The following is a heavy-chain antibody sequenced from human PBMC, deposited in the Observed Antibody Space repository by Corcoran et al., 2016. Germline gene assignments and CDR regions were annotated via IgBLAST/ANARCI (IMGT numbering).Heavy chain of an antibody. V-gene: IGHV3-7*01. CDR1: GFTFSNYW. J-gene: IGHJ1*01. CDR3: VGPYSSSEV. D-gene: IGHD6-6*01. CDR2: INVDGSEK. Sequence: EVQLVESGGGLVQTGGSLRLSCVVSGFTFSNYWMSWVRQAPGKGLEWVANINVDGSEKYYVDSVKGRFAISRDNAKNSLYLQMNSLRVDDSAVYYCVGPYSSSEVWGQGTLVTVAS.